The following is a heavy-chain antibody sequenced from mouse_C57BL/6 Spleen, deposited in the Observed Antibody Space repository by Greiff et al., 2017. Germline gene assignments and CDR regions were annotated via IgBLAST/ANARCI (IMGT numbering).Heavy chain of an antibody. Sequence: DVKLVESGGGLVKPGGSLKLSCAASGFTFSDYGMHWVSQAPEKGLEWVAYISSGSSTLYYADTVQGRFTISRDNAKNTLFLKMTSLRSRDTAMYYCARPPIYYGNYGGFAYWGQGTLVTVSA. CDR2: ISSGSSTL. CDR3: ARPPIYYGNYGGFAY. CDR1: GFTFSDYG. V-gene: IGHV5-17*01. D-gene: IGHD2-1*01. J-gene: IGHJ3*01.